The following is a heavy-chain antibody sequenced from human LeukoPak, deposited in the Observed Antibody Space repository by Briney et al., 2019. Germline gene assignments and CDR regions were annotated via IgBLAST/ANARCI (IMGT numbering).Heavy chain of an antibody. CDR1: GFTFSSYD. Sequence: GGTLRLSCAASGFTFSSYDMSWVRQAPGKGLEWVSTISGGGVSTYYADSVKGRFTISRDNSKNTLYVQMNSLRAEDTAVYYCAKAAGYSGSYWGQGTLVTVSS. V-gene: IGHV3-23*01. D-gene: IGHD5-12*01. CDR3: AKAAGYSGSY. J-gene: IGHJ4*02. CDR2: ISGGGVST.